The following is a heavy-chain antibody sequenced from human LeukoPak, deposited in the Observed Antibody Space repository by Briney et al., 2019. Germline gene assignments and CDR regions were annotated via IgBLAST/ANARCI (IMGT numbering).Heavy chain of an antibody. J-gene: IGHJ4*02. V-gene: IGHV3-23*01. CDR3: ARKGSSSWKTFDY. CDR1: GFTFSSYA. CDR2: FSGSGATT. Sequence: SLRLSCAASGFTFSSYAMSWVRQAPGKGLEWVSTFSGSGATTFYADSVKGRFTISRDNSKNTLYLQMNSLRAEDTAVYYCARKGSSSWKTFDYWGQGTLVTVSS. D-gene: IGHD6-13*01.